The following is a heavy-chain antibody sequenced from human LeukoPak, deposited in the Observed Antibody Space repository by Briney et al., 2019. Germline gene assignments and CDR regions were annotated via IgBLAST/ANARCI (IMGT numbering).Heavy chain of an antibody. CDR3: TTDRLGGILWFGELGLV. CDR1: GFTFSNAW. CDR2: IKSKTDGRTT. J-gene: IGHJ4*02. D-gene: IGHD3-10*01. Sequence: PGGSLRLSCAASGFTFSNAWMNWVRQAPGKGVEWVGRIKSKTDGRTTDYAAPVKGRFTISTDDSKNTLYLQMISLKTEDTAVYYCTTDRLGGILWFGELGLVGGQGTLVTVSS. V-gene: IGHV3-15*01.